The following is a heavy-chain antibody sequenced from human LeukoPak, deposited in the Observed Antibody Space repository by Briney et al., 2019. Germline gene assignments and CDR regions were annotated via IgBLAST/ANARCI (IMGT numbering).Heavy chain of an antibody. CDR3: AKKSGGSYCIDY. CDR2: IWYDGGNK. D-gene: IGHD1-26*01. J-gene: IGHJ4*02. V-gene: IGHV3-30*02. Sequence: PGGSLRLSCAASGFSFRTYGMHWVRQAPGKGLEWAAFIWYDGGNKYYADSVKGRFTISRDNSKNTLYLQINSLRAEDTAVYYCAKKSGGSYCIDYWGQGTLVTVSS. CDR1: GFSFRTYG.